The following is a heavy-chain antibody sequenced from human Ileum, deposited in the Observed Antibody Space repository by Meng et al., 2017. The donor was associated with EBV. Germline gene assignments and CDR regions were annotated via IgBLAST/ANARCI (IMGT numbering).Heavy chain of an antibody. CDR3: ARGNGWRFDY. D-gene: IGHD6-19*01. Sequence: QGQLVPSGFELKKAGDSVKVSCQAAGYNFTSSSMNWVGHGPGPGLEWMGWININTGNPTYAQGFTGRFVFSLDTSVSTAYLQIDSLKADDTAVYYCARGNGWRFDYWGQGTLVTVSS. V-gene: IGHV7-4-1*01. CDR1: GYNFTSSS. J-gene: IGHJ4*02. CDR2: ININTGNP.